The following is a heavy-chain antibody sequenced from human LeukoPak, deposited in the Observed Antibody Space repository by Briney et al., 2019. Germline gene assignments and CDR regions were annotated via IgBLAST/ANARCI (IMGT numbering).Heavy chain of an antibody. CDR3: ARGGYCSSTSCWKAFDI. Sequence: GGSLRLSCAASGFTFSSYWMSWVRQAPGKGLEWVANIKQDGSEKYYVDSVKGRFTISRDNAKNSLYLQTNSLRAEDTAVYYCARGGYCSSTSCWKAFDIWGQGTMVTVSS. V-gene: IGHV3-7*01. J-gene: IGHJ3*02. CDR1: GFTFSSYW. D-gene: IGHD2-2*01. CDR2: IKQDGSEK.